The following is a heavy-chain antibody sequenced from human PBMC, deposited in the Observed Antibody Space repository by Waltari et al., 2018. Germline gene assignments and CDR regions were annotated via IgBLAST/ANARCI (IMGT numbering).Heavy chain of an antibody. J-gene: IGHJ4*02. CDR2: FDPEDGET. CDR3: AAVDFSSGWSLDY. V-gene: IGHV1-24*01. CDR1: GYTLTELS. Sequence: QVQLVQSGAEVKKPGASVQVSCKVSGYTLTELSMHWVRQAPGKGLEWMGGFDPEDGETIYAQNFQGRVTMTEDSSTLTAYMELSSLRSEDTAVYYCAAVDFSSGWSLDYWGQGSLVTVSS. D-gene: IGHD6-19*01.